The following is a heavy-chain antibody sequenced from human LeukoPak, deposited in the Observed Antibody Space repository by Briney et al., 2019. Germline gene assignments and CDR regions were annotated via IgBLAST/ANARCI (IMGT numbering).Heavy chain of an antibody. D-gene: IGHD3-10*01. V-gene: IGHV1-2*02. Sequence: ASVKVSCKASGYTFTGYYMHWVRQAPGQGLEWMGWINPNSGGTNYAQKFQGRVTMTRDTSISTAYMELSRLRSDDTAVYYCATEPTRVRGVMGGDYWGQGTLVTVSS. J-gene: IGHJ4*02. CDR2: INPNSGGT. CDR1: GYTFTGYY. CDR3: ATEPTRVRGVMGGDY.